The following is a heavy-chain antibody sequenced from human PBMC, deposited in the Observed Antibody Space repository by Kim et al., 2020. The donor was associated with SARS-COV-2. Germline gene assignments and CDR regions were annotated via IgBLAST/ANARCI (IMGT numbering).Heavy chain of an antibody. V-gene: IGHV1-2*02. J-gene: IGHJ4*02. Sequence: ASVKVSCKASGYTFTGYYMHWVRQAPGQGLEWMGWINPNSGGTNYAQKFQGRVTMTRDTSISTAYMELSRLRSDDTAVYYCARDWYRLASGYDFTPWGYWGQGTLVTVSS. CDR1: GYTFTGYY. D-gene: IGHD5-12*01. CDR3: ARDWYRLASGYDFTPWGY. CDR2: INPNSGGT.